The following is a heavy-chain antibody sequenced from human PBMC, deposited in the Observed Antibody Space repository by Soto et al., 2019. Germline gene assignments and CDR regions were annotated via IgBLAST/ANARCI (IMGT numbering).Heavy chain of an antibody. Sequence: XGTLSLPCSVSGVSISSYFWSWIRQAPGRGLEWIGYTYHRGSTNYSPSLKSRVAISLDTSENQFSLKVNSVTAADTAVYYCARIGGYHGPLDYWGQGTPVTVSS. CDR1: GVSISSYF. CDR3: ARIGGYHGPLDY. J-gene: IGHJ4*02. CDR2: TYHRGST. D-gene: IGHD6-25*01. V-gene: IGHV4-59*01.